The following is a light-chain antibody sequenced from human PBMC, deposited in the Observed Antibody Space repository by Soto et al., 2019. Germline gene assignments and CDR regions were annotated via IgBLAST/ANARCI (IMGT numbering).Light chain of an antibody. CDR2: EVN. J-gene: IGLJ2*01. V-gene: IGLV2-14*03. Sequence: QSALTQPASVSGSPGESLTISCTGSSSDIGTYDFVSWYQQLPGKAPKLLMFEVNKRPSGVSDRFSGSKSGITASLTISGLQADDEADYYCCSYTSSSTLVFGGGTQLTVL. CDR3: CSYTSSSTLV. CDR1: SSDIGTYDF.